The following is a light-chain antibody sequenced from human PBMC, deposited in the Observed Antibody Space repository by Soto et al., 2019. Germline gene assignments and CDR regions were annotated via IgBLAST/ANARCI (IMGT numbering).Light chain of an antibody. Sequence: QSVLTQPPSVSGAPGQRVTISCTGSSSNIGAGYDVHWCQQLPGTAPKLLIYGNSNRPSGVPDRFSGSKSGTSASLAITGLHAEDEADYYCQSYDSSLSGYVFGTGTKVTVL. CDR1: SSNIGAGYD. J-gene: IGLJ1*01. CDR3: QSYDSSLSGYV. V-gene: IGLV1-40*01. CDR2: GNS.